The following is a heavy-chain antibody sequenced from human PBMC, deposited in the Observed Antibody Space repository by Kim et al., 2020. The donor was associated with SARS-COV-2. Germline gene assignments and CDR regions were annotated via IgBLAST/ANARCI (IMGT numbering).Heavy chain of an antibody. J-gene: IGHJ4*02. D-gene: IGHD1-26*01. V-gene: IGHV3-11*06. CDR3: ARDLSGSYYRLGRSFDY. Sequence: VKGRFTISRDNAKNSLYLQMNSLRAEDTAVYYCARDLSGSYYRLGRSFDYWGQGTLVTVSS.